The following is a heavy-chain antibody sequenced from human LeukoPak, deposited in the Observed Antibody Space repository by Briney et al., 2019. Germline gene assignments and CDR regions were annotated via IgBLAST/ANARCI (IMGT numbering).Heavy chain of an antibody. V-gene: IGHV3-21*01. Sequence: GGSLRLSCAASGFTFSSYSMNWVRQAPGKGLEWVSSISSSSSYIYYADSVKGRFTISRDNAKNSLYLQMNSLRAEDTAVYYCARDPKNVPYYYDSSGYQRSYFDYWGQGTLVTVSS. CDR2: ISSSSSYI. D-gene: IGHD3-22*01. CDR3: ARDPKNVPYYYDSSGYQRSYFDY. CDR1: GFTFSSYS. J-gene: IGHJ4*02.